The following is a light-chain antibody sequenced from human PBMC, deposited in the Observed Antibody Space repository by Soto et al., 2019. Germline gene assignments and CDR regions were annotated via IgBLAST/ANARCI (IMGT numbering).Light chain of an antibody. CDR3: QQYNSYPWT. CDR1: QSIRSW. CDR2: KAS. J-gene: IGKJ1*01. V-gene: IGKV1-5*03. Sequence: DIQMTQSPSTLSASVGDRVTITCRANQSIRSWLAWYQQKPGKAPKLLIYKASSLESGVPSRFSGSGSGTEFTLTISSLQPDDFATYYCQQYNSYPWTFGQGTKVEIK.